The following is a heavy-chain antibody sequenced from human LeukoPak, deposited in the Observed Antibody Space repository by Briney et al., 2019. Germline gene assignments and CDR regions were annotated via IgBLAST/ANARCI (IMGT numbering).Heavy chain of an antibody. Sequence: SETLSLTCTVSGGSISSSSYYWGWSRQPPGKGLEWIGSIYYSGSTYYNPSLKSRVTISVDTSKNQFSLKLSSVTAADTAVYYCARSLGPFRLSYFDYWGQGTLVTVSS. CDR3: ARSLGPFRLSYFDY. CDR1: GGSISSSSYY. D-gene: IGHD4/OR15-4a*01. V-gene: IGHV4-39*01. J-gene: IGHJ4*02. CDR2: IYYSGST.